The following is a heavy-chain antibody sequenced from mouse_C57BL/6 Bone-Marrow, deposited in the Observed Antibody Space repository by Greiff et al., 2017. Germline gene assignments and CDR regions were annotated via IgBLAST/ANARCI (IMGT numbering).Heavy chain of an antibody. CDR2: IHPNSGST. V-gene: IGHV1-64*01. J-gene: IGHJ1*03. Sequence: QVQLKQPGAELVKPGASVTLSCKASGYTFTSYWMHWVKQRPGQGLEWIGMIHPNSGSTNYNEKFKSKATLTVDKSSSTAYMQLSSLTSEDSAVYYCARSSSYWYFDVWGTGTTVTVSS. CDR1: GYTFTSYW. CDR3: ARSSSYWYFDV. D-gene: IGHD1-1*01.